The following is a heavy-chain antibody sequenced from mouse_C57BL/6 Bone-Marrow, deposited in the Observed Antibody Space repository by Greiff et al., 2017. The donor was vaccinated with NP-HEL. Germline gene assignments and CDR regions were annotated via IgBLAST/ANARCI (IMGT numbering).Heavy chain of an antibody. CDR2: INPNNGGT. CDR3: ARGGPLYYGSSFYAMDY. Sequence: EVQLQQSGPELVKPGASVKIPCKASGYTFTDYNMDWVKQSHGKSLEWIGDINPNNGGTIYNQKFKGKATLTVDKSSSTAYMELRSLTSEDTAVYYCARGGPLYYGSSFYAMDYWGQGTSVTVSS. V-gene: IGHV1-18*01. D-gene: IGHD1-1*01. J-gene: IGHJ4*01. CDR1: GYTFTDYN.